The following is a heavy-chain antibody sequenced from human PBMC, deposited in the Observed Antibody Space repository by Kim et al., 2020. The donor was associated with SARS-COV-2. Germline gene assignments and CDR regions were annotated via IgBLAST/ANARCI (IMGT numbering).Heavy chain of an antibody. J-gene: IGHJ6*02. D-gene: IGHD3-22*01. CDR3: ARVSESITMIVVVRAYYYYGMDV. CDR1: GGSISSSNW. V-gene: IGHV4-4*02. CDR2: IYHSGST. Sequence: SETLSLTCAVSGGSISSSNWWSWVRQPPGKWLEWIGEIYHSGSTNYNPSLKSRVTISVDKSKNQFSLKLSSVTAADTAVYYCARVSESITMIVVVRAYYYYGMDVWGQGTTVTVSS.